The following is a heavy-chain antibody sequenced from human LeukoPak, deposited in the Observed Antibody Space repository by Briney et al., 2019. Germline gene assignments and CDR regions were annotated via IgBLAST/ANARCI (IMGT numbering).Heavy chain of an antibody. CDR3: ARLRDGSIDY. V-gene: IGHV5-10-1*01. CDR1: GYNFTSYW. Sequence: GESLKISCEGSGYNFTSYWISWVRQMPGKGLEWMGRIDPSDSYSNYSPSFQGHVSISTDKSISTAYLQWSSLKASDTAMYYCARLRDGSIDYWAQGTLVTVSS. CDR2: IDPSDSYS. J-gene: IGHJ4*02.